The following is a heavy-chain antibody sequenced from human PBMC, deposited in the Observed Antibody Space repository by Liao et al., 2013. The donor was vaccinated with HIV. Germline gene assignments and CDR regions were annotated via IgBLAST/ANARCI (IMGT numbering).Heavy chain of an antibody. Sequence: QVRLQQWGAGLLKPSETLSLTCTVYGGSFSGYYWSWIRQPPREGAGVDWGKSIMVEAPTTTRPSKSRVIISIDTSRNQFSLRLNSVTAADTAMYYCTRGSRGTVTPFQHWGQGTLVTVSS. CDR2: SIMVEAP. D-gene: IGHD4-17*01. V-gene: IGHV4-34*01. CDR1: GGSFSGYY. J-gene: IGHJ1*01. CDR3: TRGSRGTVTPFQH.